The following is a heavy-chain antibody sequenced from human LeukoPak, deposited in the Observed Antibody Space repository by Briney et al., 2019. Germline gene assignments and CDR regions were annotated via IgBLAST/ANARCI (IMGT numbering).Heavy chain of an antibody. CDR1: GYTLTELS. CDR3: ATGITGTTSPATRED. J-gene: IGHJ4*02. D-gene: IGHD1-7*01. V-gene: IGHV1-24*01. Sequence: ASVKVSCKVSGYTLTELSMHWVRQAPGKGLEWMGGFDPEDGETIYAQKFQGRVTMTEDTSTDTAYMELSSLRSEDTAVYYCATGITGTTSPATREDWGQGTLVTVSS. CDR2: FDPEDGET.